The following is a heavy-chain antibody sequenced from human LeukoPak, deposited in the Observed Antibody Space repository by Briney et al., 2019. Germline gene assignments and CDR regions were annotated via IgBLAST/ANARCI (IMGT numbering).Heavy chain of an antibody. Sequence: PSETLSLTCTVSGGSISSYYWSWIRQPPGKGLESIGYIYYNGSTNYNPSLKSRVTISVDASKNQFSLKLSSVTAADSAVYYCARHDDFDFLLDYWGQGILVTVSA. CDR2: IYYNGST. V-gene: IGHV4-59*08. J-gene: IGHJ4*02. CDR1: GGSISSYY. D-gene: IGHD3/OR15-3a*01. CDR3: ARHDDFDFLLDY.